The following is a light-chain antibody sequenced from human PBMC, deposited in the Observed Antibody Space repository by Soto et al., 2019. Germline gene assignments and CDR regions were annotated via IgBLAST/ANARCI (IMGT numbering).Light chain of an antibody. CDR3: QQYDDWLT. Sequence: EIVMTQSPATLSVSPGERATLSCRAGQSVSSNLAWYQQKPGQAPRLLINGASTRATGIPARFSGSGSGTEFTLTISSLQSEDFAVYYCQQYDDWLTFGGGTKVEIK. V-gene: IGKV3-15*01. CDR1: QSVSSN. CDR2: GAS. J-gene: IGKJ4*01.